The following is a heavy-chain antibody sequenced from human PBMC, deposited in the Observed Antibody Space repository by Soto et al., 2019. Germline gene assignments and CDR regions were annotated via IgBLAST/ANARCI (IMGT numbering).Heavy chain of an antibody. V-gene: IGHV6-1*01. CDR1: GDSVSSNGAC. J-gene: IGHJ6*02. D-gene: IGHD2-15*01. Sequence: PSPTLSLPCVISGDSVSSNGACWNWIRQSPARGLQWLGRIYYRSKWFHDYAASVESRMAINPDTSRNQFSLQLNYVTPEDTAVYYCARVHCSAGTCLDGLDFWGQGTTVTVSS. CDR3: ARVHCSAGTCLDGLDF. CDR2: IYYRSKWFH.